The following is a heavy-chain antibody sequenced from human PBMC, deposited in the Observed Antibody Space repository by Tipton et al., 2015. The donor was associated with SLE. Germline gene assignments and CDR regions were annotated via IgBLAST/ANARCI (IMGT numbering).Heavy chain of an antibody. CDR2: IRGKASGGTT. CDR1: GFTVSDFV. Sequence: SLRLSCAASGFTVSDFVMNWVRQAPGKGLEWVGLIRGKASGGTTEYAASVKDRFSISRDDSKNIAYLQMNSLKIEDTAVYFCTREFPGWELENYFDPWGQGTLVTVSS. V-gene: IGHV3-49*04. J-gene: IGHJ4*02. D-gene: IGHD1-7*01. CDR3: TREFPGWELENYFDP.